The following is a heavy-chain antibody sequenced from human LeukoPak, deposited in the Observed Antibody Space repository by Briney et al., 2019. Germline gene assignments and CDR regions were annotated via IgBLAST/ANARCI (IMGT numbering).Heavy chain of an antibody. Sequence: KPGGSLRLSCAASGFTFSDYYMSWIRQAPGNGLEWVSYISSSGSTIYYADSVKGRFTISRDNAKNSLYLQMNSLRAEDTAVYYCASRDSSSLFDYWGQGTLVTVSS. CDR2: ISSSGSTI. D-gene: IGHD6-6*01. V-gene: IGHV3-11*04. CDR3: ASRDSSSLFDY. CDR1: GFTFSDYY. J-gene: IGHJ4*02.